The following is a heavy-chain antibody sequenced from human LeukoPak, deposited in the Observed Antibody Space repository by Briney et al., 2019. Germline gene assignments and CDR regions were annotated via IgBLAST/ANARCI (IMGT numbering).Heavy chain of an antibody. J-gene: IGHJ4*02. CDR3: ARGGLRERELYDFWSGYPPLDY. CDR1: GGTFSSYA. CDR2: IIPIFGTA. Sequence: SVKVSCKASGGTFSSYAISWVRQAPGQGLEWMGGIIPIFGTANYAQKFQGRVMITADESTSTAYMELSSLRSEDTAVYYCARGGLRERELYDFWSGYPPLDYWGQGTLVTVSS. D-gene: IGHD3-3*01. V-gene: IGHV1-69*13.